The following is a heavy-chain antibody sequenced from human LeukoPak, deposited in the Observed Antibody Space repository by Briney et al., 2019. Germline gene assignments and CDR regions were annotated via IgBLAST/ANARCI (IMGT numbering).Heavy chain of an antibody. CDR2: ISYSGST. CDR1: GYYFSGFY. D-gene: IGHD3-9*01. CDR3: AKGKAAHYHSVTDEYYYYLDV. Sequence: SETLSLTCVVEGYYFSGFYWTWIRQAPGKGLEWIGEISYSGSTKYNPSLKSRVTIEVDTSKKQISLNLSSVTAADTAVYYCAKGKAAHYHSVTDEYYYYLDVWGKGTMVTVSS. V-gene: IGHV4-34*01. J-gene: IGHJ6*03.